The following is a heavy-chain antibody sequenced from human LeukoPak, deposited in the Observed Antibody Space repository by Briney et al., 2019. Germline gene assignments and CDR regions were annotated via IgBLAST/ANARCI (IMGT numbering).Heavy chain of an antibody. Sequence: SETLSLTCAVYGGSFSGYYWSWIRQPPGKGREWIGEINHSGSTNYNPSLKRRITISVDTSNNQFSLKLSSVTAADTAVYYCARGRGWEPRAIDYWGQGTLVTVSS. D-gene: IGHD1-26*01. V-gene: IGHV4-34*01. CDR3: ARGRGWEPRAIDY. CDR2: INHSGST. J-gene: IGHJ4*02. CDR1: GGSFSGYY.